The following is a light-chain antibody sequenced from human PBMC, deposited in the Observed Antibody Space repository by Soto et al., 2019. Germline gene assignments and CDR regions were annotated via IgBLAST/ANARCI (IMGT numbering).Light chain of an antibody. CDR1: QSLFYSSNNKNF. V-gene: IGKV4-1*01. CDR3: QLYFTTPMT. Sequence: DIVMTQSPDSLAVSLGERTTINCKSSQSLFYSSNNKNFLAWYQQKAGQPPKLLIYWASTRESGVPDRFSGSGSGADFNLTITSLQAEAAGVYYCQLYFTTPMTFGQGTRLEI. CDR2: WAS. J-gene: IGKJ2*01.